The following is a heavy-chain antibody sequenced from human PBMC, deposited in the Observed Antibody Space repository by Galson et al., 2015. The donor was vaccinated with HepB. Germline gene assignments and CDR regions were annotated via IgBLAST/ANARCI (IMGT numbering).Heavy chain of an antibody. CDR2: ISGSGGST. V-gene: IGHV3-23*01. D-gene: IGHD3-22*01. CDR3: AKDLGDSSGYSIDY. CDR1: GFTFSSYA. J-gene: IGHJ4*02. Sequence: SLRLSCAASGFTFSSYAMSWVRQAPGKGLEWVSAISGSGGSTYYADSVKGRFTISRDNSKNTLYLQMNSLRAEDTAVYYCAKDLGDSSGYSIDYWGQGTLVTVSS.